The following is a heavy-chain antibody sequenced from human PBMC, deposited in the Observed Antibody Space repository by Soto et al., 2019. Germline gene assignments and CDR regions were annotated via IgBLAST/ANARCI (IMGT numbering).Heavy chain of an antibody. CDR3: AKIDGYFDY. Sequence: EVQVLQSGGGLVPPGGSLRLSCAGSGFTFINTGMSWVRQAPGQGLEWVSAITGNGDTTYYADSVKGRFTISRDNSKSTLYLKMNSMRAEDTAVYYCAKIDGYFDYWGQGTLVTVSS. CDR1: GFTFINTG. D-gene: IGHD3-22*01. CDR2: ITGNGDTT. J-gene: IGHJ4*02. V-gene: IGHV3-23*01.